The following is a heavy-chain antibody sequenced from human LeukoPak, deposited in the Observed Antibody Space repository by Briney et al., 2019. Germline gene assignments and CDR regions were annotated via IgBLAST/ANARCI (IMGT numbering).Heavy chain of an antibody. CDR1: GFTFRSYA. V-gene: IGHV3-23*01. Sequence: PSGGSLRLSCATSGFTFRSYAMIRVRQAPERGLQWVSGISGSGTYYADFAKGRFTISRDNSGNIISLQMNNLTTEDTATYYCAREKFDSWGQGALVTVSP. CDR2: ISGSGT. CDR3: AREKFDS. J-gene: IGHJ5*01.